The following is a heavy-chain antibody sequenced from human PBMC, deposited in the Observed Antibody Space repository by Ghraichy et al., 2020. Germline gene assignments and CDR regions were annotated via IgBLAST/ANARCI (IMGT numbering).Heavy chain of an antibody. J-gene: IGHJ4*02. V-gene: IGHV3-23*01. CDR3: AKRVRDGYNSPFDY. D-gene: IGHD5-24*01. CDR1: GFTFSSYA. Sequence: GGSLRLSCAASGFTFSSYAMNWVRQAPGKGLEWVSCISGGGTSTYYADSVKGRFTISRDNSKNMLFLQVNSLRAEDTAIYYCAKRVRDGYNSPFDYWGQGTLVTVSS. CDR2: ISGGGTST.